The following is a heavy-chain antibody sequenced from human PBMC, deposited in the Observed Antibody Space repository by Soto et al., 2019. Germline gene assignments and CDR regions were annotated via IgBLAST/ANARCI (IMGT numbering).Heavy chain of an antibody. D-gene: IGHD1-1*01. Sequence: EVQLVESGGGLVKPGGSLRLSCAASGFTFRTYAMNWVRQAPGKGLEWVSSIGNSSNKIYYADSVKARFTVSRDNAKNSLYLQMDSRRAEDTAVYYCARSTWDLGVYKGFDSWGRGTLVTVSS. CDR1: GFTFRTYA. CDR2: IGNSSNKI. J-gene: IGHJ5*01. CDR3: ARSTWDLGVYKGFDS. V-gene: IGHV3-21*01.